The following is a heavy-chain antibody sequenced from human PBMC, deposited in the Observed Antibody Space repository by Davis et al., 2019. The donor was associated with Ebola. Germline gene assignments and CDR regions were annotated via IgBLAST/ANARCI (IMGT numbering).Heavy chain of an antibody. Sequence: SVKVSCKASGGTFSSYAISWVRQAPGQGLEWMGGIIPIFGTANYAQKFQGRVTITADESTSTAYMELSSLRSDDTAVYYCARDLRFLEWLLPYYYYYGMDVWGQGTTVTASS. D-gene: IGHD3-3*01. J-gene: IGHJ6*02. CDR3: ARDLRFLEWLLPYYYYYGMDV. V-gene: IGHV1-69*13. CDR1: GGTFSSYA. CDR2: IIPIFGTA.